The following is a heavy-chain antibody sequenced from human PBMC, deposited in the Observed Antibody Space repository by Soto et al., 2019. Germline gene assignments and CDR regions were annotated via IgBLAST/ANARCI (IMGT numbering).Heavy chain of an antibody. CDR2: IYYSGST. V-gene: IGHV4-61*01. J-gene: IGHJ4*02. D-gene: IGHD3-16*02. Sequence: QVQLQESGPGLVKPSETLSLTCTVSGGSVSSGSYYWSWIRQPPGKGLEWIGYIYYSGSTNYNPSLKSRVTISVDTSKNQFSLKLSSVTAADTAVYYCARATYDYVWGSYREIDYWGQGTLVTVSS. CDR1: GGSVSSGSYY. CDR3: ARATYDYVWGSYREIDY.